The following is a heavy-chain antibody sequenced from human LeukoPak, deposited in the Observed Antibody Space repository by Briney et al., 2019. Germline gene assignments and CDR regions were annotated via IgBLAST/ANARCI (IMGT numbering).Heavy chain of an antibody. V-gene: IGHV4-30-4*08. CDR3: ARTGRGYYDFWSGYPRAAFDI. CDR2: IYYSGST. Sequence: SETLSLTCTVSGGSISSGDYYWSWIRQPPGKGLEWIGYIYYSGSTYYNPSIKSRVTISVDTSKNQFSLKLSSVTAADTAVYYCARTGRGYYDFWSGYPRAAFDIWGQGTMVTVSS. CDR1: GGSISSGDYY. J-gene: IGHJ3*02. D-gene: IGHD3-3*01.